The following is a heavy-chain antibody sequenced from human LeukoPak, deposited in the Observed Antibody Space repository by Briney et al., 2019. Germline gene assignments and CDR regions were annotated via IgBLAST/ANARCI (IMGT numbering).Heavy chain of an antibody. CDR2: ISSSSSYI. V-gene: IGHV3-21*01. Sequence: GGSLRLSCAASGFTFSSYSMNWVRQAPGKGLEWVSSISSSSSYIYYADSVKGRFTISRDNAKNSLYLQMNSLRAEDTAVYYCARTYCSSTGCRDYFDYWGQGTLVTVSS. CDR1: GFTFSSYS. J-gene: IGHJ4*02. D-gene: IGHD2-2*01. CDR3: ARTYCSSTGCRDYFDY.